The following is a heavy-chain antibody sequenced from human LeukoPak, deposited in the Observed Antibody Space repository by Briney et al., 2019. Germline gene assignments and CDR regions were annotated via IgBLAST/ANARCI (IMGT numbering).Heavy chain of an antibody. CDR3: ARDPPGSWYTEPFDY. D-gene: IGHD6-13*01. Sequence: AGGPLRLSCAASGFTFSSYSMNWVRQAPGKGLEWVSSISSSSSYIYYADSVKGRFTISRDNAKNSLYLQMNSLRAEDTAVYYCARDPPGSWYTEPFDYWGQGTLVTVSS. J-gene: IGHJ4*02. CDR1: GFTFSSYS. CDR2: ISSSSSYI. V-gene: IGHV3-21*01.